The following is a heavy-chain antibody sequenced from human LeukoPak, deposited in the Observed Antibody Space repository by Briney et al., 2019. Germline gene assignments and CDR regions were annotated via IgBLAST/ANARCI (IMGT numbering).Heavy chain of an antibody. D-gene: IGHD3-10*01. CDR1: GFTFNNYG. Sequence: RSGGSLRLSCAASGFTFNNYGMHWVRQAPGKGLEWVAFIRYNGNNQYYADSVKGRFTISRDNSKNTLYLQMNSLKGDDTAVYYCAKDSAFYYIDVWGKGTTVTISS. CDR2: IRYNGNNQ. J-gene: IGHJ6*03. CDR3: AKDSAFYYIDV. V-gene: IGHV3-30*02.